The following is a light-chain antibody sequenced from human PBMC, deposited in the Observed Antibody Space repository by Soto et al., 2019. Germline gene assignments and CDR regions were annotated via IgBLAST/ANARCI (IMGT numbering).Light chain of an antibody. V-gene: IGKV3-11*01. J-gene: IGKJ5*01. CDR3: QQRSNWPIT. CDR1: QSVRSN. CDR2: DAS. Sequence: EIVMTQSPATLSVSPGERATLSCRASQSVRSNLAWYQQKPGQAPRLLIYDASNRATGIPARFSGSGSGTDFTLTISSLEPEDFAVYYCQQRSNWPITFGQGARLEIK.